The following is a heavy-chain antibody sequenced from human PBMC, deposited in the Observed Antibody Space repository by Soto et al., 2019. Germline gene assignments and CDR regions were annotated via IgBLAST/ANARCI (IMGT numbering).Heavy chain of an antibody. V-gene: IGHV3-33*01. Sequence: QVQLVESGGGVVQPGTSLRLSCVASGFSFSSYGMHWVRQAPGKGLEWVALIWYNGSNKYHSNSVKGRFTISRDNSKNTLFLEMNSLRAEDTAVYYCVRDGQWLGLGYCDHWGLGTLVTVSS. J-gene: IGHJ5*02. CDR3: VRDGQWLGLGYCDH. CDR2: IWYNGSNK. CDR1: GFSFSSYG. D-gene: IGHD6-19*01.